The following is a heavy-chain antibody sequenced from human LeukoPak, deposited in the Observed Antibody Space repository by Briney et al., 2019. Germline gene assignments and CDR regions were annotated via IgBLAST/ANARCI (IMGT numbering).Heavy chain of an antibody. D-gene: IGHD1-26*01. J-gene: IGHJ4*02. CDR1: GGSISSGSYY. CDR2: IYTSGST. Sequence: SETLSLTCTVSGGSISSGSYYWSWIRQPAGKGLEWIGRIYTSGSTNYNPSLKSRVTISVDTSKNQFSLKLSSVTAADTAVYYCARHIGSYYVDYWGQGTLVTVSS. CDR3: ARHIGSYYVDY. V-gene: IGHV4-61*02.